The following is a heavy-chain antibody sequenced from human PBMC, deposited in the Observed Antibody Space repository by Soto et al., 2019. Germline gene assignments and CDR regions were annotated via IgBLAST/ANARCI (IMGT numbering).Heavy chain of an antibody. J-gene: IGHJ3*02. D-gene: IGHD4-17*01. CDR3: ARDRSVTTTPHDAFDI. CDR2: INAGNGNT. V-gene: IGHV1-3*05. CDR1: GYTFTSYA. Sequence: QVQLVQSGAEEKKPGASVKVSCKASGYTFTSYAMHWVRQAPGQRLEWMWWINAGNGNTKYSQKFQGRVTITRDTSASTAYMEVSSLRSEERAVYYCARDRSVTTTPHDAFDIWGQGTMVTVSS.